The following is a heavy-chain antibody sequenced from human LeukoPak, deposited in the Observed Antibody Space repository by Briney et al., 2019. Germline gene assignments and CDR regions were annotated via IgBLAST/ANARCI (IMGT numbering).Heavy chain of an antibody. Sequence: SETLSLTCTVSGGSISSYYWSWIRQPPGKGLEWIGYIYYSGSTNYNPSLKSRVTISVDTSKNQFSLKLSSVTAADTAVYYCARDLRSGGSYGYWGQGTLVTVSS. CDR3: ARDLRSGGSYGY. CDR1: GGSISSYY. D-gene: IGHD1-26*01. V-gene: IGHV4-59*01. CDR2: IYYSGST. J-gene: IGHJ4*02.